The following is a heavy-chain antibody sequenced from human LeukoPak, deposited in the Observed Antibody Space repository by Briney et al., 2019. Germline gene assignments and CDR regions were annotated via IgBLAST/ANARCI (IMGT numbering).Heavy chain of an antibody. J-gene: IGHJ1*01. CDR1: GYTFTSYC. D-gene: IGHD6-13*01. CDR3: ARDALGIAAAGTGSYFQH. CDR2: ISAYNGNT. V-gene: IGHV1-18*01. Sequence: ASVKVSCKASGYTFTSYCISWVRQAPGQGLEWMGWISAYNGNTNYAQKLQGRVTMTTDTSTSTAYMELRSLRSEDTAVYYCARDALGIAAAGTGSYFQHWGQGTLVTVSS.